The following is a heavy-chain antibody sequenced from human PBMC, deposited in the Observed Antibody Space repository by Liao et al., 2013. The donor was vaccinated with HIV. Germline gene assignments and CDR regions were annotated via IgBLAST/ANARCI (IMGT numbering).Heavy chain of an antibody. CDR1: GGAITNHY. CDR2: IYTSGST. Sequence: QVQLQESGPGLVKPSETLSLTCTVSGGAITNHYWSWIRQPAGKGPEWLGRIYTSGSTNYRPSLKSRITVSVDKSKSQVSLKLTSVTAADTAVYFCVGGEQSGYYMDYYYMDVWGKGTTVTVSS. D-gene: IGHD3-3*01. J-gene: IGHJ6*03. V-gene: IGHV4-4*07. CDR3: VGGEQSGYYMDYYYMDV.